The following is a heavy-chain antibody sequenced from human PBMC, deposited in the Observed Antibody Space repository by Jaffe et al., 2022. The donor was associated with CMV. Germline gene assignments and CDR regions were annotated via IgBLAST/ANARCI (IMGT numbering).Heavy chain of an antibody. CDR3: ARMCGGSLDY. CDR1: GLSLTSNGMC. V-gene: IGHV2-70*13. J-gene: IGHJ4*02. D-gene: IGHD2-21*01. Sequence: QVTVRESGPALVKPTQTLTLTCTFSGLSLTSNGMCVSWIRQPPGKALEWLARIDWDDDTYYSPSLKTRLTISKDSSKNQVVLTMTNMDPVDTGTYYCARMCGGSLDYWGQGTLVTVSS. CDR2: IDWDDDT.